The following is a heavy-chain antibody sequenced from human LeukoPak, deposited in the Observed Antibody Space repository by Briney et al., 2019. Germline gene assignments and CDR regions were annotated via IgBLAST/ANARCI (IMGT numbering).Heavy chain of an antibody. Sequence: GGSLRLSCAASGFTFSNYAMNWVRQAPGKGLEWVSVISGSGTSTDYADSVKGRFTNSRDTSKNTLYLQMNSLRAEDTALYYCAKDLHVSHYSSSSRGFDYWGQGTLVTVSS. D-gene: IGHD6-6*01. CDR3: AKDLHVSHYSSSSRGFDY. CDR1: GFTFSNYA. CDR2: ISGSGTST. J-gene: IGHJ4*02. V-gene: IGHV3-23*01.